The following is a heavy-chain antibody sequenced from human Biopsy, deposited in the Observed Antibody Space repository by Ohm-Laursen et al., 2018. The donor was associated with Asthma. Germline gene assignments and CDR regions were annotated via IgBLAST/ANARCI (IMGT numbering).Heavy chain of an antibody. J-gene: IGHJ6*02. CDR3: ARGPNYHGSGRAPIGMDV. Sequence: SETLSLTCTVSGGSITSFYWSWIRQPPGKGLEWLGYIYYTGSDNYNPSLKSRVTIPVDTSKNQFSLRLNSVTAADTAVYYCARGPNYHGSGRAPIGMDVWGQGTTVTVSS. CDR2: IYYTGSD. D-gene: IGHD3-10*01. V-gene: IGHV4-59*01. CDR1: GGSITSFY.